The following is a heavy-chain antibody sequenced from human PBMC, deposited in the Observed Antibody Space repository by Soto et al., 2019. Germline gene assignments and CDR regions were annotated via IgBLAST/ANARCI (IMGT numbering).Heavy chain of an antibody. CDR1: GGTFSSHS. V-gene: IGHV1-69*13. CDR2: IIPIFGPA. J-gene: IGHJ6*02. CDR3: ATGSFTSTGGRIGYHYNAMDV. Sequence: ASVKVSCKSSGGTFSSHSINWVRQAPGQGLEWMGGIIPIFGPANFAKKFQGRVTITADESTTTAYMELSSLTSEDTAVYYCATGSFTSTGGRIGYHYNAMDVWGQRTTVTVSS. D-gene: IGHD1-1*01.